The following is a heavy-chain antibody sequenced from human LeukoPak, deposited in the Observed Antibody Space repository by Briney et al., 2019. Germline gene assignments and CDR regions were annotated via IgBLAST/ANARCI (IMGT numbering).Heavy chain of an antibody. V-gene: IGHV3-21*01. Sequence: PGGSLRLSCAASGFTFSSYSMNWVRQAPGKGLEWVSSISSSSSYIYYADSVKGRFTISRDNAKNSLYLQMNSLRAEDTAVYYCARDSGYRYSSSWSIYYYYGMDVWGQGTTVTVSS. CDR2: ISSSSSYI. J-gene: IGHJ6*02. CDR3: ARDSGYRYSSSWSIYYYYGMDV. CDR1: GFTFSSYS. D-gene: IGHD6-13*01.